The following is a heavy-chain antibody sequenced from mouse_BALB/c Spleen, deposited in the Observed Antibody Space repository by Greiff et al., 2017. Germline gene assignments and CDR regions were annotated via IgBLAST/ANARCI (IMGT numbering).Heavy chain of an antibody. V-gene: IGHV5-6-5*01. CDR1: GFTFSSYA. D-gene: IGHD2-3*01. CDR3: ARGGDDGYYAMDY. J-gene: IGHJ4*01. Sequence: EVQVVESGGGLVKPGGSLKLSCAASGFTFSSYAMSWVRQTPEKRLEWVASISSGGSTYYPDSVKGRFTISRDNARNILYLQMSSLRSEDTAMYYCARGGDDGYYAMDYWGQGTSVTVSS. CDR2: ISSGGST.